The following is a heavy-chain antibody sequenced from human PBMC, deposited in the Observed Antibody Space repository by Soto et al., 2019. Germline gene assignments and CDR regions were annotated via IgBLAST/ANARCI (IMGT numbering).Heavy chain of an antibody. Sequence: EVQLLESGGGLVQPGGSLRLSCAASGFTFSSYAMSWVRQAPGKGLEWVSAISGSGGSTYYSDSVKGQFTISRDNSKKTLYLERNSVRAEDPAVYYCAKDAAMVWEVIISLVADYWGQGTLVTVSS. CDR1: GFTFSSYA. CDR3: AKDAAMVWEVIISLVADY. D-gene: IGHD3-10*01. CDR2: ISGSGGST. V-gene: IGHV3-23*01. J-gene: IGHJ4*02.